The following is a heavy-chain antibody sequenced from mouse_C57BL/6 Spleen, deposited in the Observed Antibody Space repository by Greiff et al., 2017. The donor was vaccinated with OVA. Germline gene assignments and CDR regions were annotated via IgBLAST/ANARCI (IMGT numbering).Heavy chain of an antibody. J-gene: IGHJ2*01. CDR3: ARDLGCNYFDY. V-gene: IGHV1-52*01. CDR1: GYTFTSYW. Sequence: QVQLQQPGAELVRPGSSVKLSCKASGYTFTSYWMHWVKQRPIQGLEWIGNIDPSDSETHYNQKFKDKATLTVDKSSSTAYMQLSSLTSYDSAVYSCARDLGCNYFDYWGQGTTLTVSS. CDR2: IDPSDSET.